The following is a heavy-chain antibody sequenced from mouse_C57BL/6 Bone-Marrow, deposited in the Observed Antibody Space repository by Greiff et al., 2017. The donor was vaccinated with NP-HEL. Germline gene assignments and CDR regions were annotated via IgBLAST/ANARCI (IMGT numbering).Heavy chain of an antibody. CDR3: APYYGSGYFDV. J-gene: IGHJ1*03. CDR2: IYPGDGDT. V-gene: IGHV1-82*01. CDR1: GYAFSSSW. Sequence: QVQLKESGPELVKPGASVKISCKASGYAFSSSWMNWVKQRPGKGLEWIGRIYPGDGDTNYNGKFKGKATLTADTSSSTAYMQLSSLTSEDSAVYFCAPYYGSGYFDVWGTGTTVTVSS. D-gene: IGHD1-1*01.